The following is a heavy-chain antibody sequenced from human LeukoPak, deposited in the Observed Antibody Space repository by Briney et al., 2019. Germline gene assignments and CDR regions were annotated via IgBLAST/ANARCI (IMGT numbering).Heavy chain of an antibody. CDR3: ARGTGSYRYNFRY. J-gene: IGHJ4*02. V-gene: IGHV3-23*01. CDR1: GFTFSSYA. Sequence: GGSLRLYCAASGFTFSSYAMSWVRQAPGKGLEWVSAISGSGGSTYYADSVKGRFTISRDNSKNTLYLQMNSLRAEDTAVYYCARGTGSYRYNFRYWGQGTLVTVSS. CDR2: ISGSGGST. D-gene: IGHD3-16*02.